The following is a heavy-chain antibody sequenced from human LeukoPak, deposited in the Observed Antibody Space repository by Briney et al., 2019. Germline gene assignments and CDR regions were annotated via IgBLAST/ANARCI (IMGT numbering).Heavy chain of an antibody. J-gene: IGHJ6*03. CDR1: GGSISSYY. V-gene: IGHV4-59*01. CDR2: IYYSGYT. D-gene: IGHD3-22*01. CDR3: TRGSIAYYYMDV. Sequence: AETLSLTCTVSGGSISSYYWSWIRQPPGRGLEWIGYIYYSGYTNYNPALKSRVTISVDTSKTQFSLTLSSVTAAHTAVYYCTRGSIAYYYMDVWGKGTTVTISS.